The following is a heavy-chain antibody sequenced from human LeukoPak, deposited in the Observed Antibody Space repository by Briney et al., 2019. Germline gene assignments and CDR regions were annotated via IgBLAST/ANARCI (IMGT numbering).Heavy chain of an antibody. V-gene: IGHV4-59*08. CDR1: GGSISSYY. D-gene: IGHD6-19*01. Sequence: KASVTLSLTCTVSGGSISSYYWSWIRQPPGKGLEWIGYIYYSGSTNYNPSLKSRVTISVDTSKNQFSLKLSSVTAADTAVYYCATGRVRAVAFDYWGQGTLVTVSS. CDR3: ATGRVRAVAFDY. J-gene: IGHJ4*02. CDR2: IYYSGST.